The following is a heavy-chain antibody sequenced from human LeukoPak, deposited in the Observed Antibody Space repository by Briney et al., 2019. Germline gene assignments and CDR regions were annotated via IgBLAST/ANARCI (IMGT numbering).Heavy chain of an antibody. CDR1: GFTFSSDI. V-gene: IGHV3-21*01. J-gene: IGHJ4*01. CDR3: ARGSRNWNLFDY. D-gene: IGHD1-1*01. Sequence: GGSLRLSCAASGFTFSSDIMKWVRQAPGKGVEWGSSISRSNNYINYAAPVKGRFTISRDNTKNSRYLQTNSLRAEDTAVYYCARGSRNWNLFDYWGQGTLVTVSP. CDR2: ISRSNNYI.